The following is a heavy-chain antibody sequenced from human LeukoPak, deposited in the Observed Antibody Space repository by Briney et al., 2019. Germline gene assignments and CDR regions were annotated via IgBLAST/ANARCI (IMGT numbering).Heavy chain of an antibody. Sequence: ASVKVSCKASGGTFSSYAISWVRQAPGQGLEWMGWINPNSGGTNYAQKFQGRVTMTRDTSISTAYMELSRLRSDDTAVYYCARDQWLVTYYYYMDVWGKGTTVTVSS. V-gene: IGHV1-2*02. CDR1: GGTFSSYA. CDR3: ARDQWLVTYYYYMDV. CDR2: INPNSGGT. J-gene: IGHJ6*03. D-gene: IGHD6-19*01.